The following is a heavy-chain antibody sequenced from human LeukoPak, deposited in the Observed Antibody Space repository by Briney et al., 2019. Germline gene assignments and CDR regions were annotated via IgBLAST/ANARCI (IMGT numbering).Heavy chain of an antibody. V-gene: IGHV4-39*01. Sequence: SETLSLTCTVSGGSISSSSYYWGWIRQPPGKGLEWIGSIYYSGSTYYNPSLKSRVTISVDTSKNQFSLKLRSVTAADTAVYYCARLDSYGGDYYYVMDVWGQGTTITVTS. CDR2: IYYSGST. CDR3: ARLDSYGGDYYYVMDV. J-gene: IGHJ6*02. D-gene: IGHD3-22*01. CDR1: GGSISSSSYY.